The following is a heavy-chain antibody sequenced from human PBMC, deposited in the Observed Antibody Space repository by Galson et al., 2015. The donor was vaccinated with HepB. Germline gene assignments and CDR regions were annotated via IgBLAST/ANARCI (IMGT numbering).Heavy chain of an antibody. D-gene: IGHD3-22*01. Sequence: SLRLSCAASGFTFGDYAMSWFRQAPGKGLEWVGFIRSQAYGGTTEYAASVKGRFTISRDDSKSIAYLQMNSLKTEDTAVYYCTRGWGSRAITMIVVVSNFDYWGQGTLVTVSS. CDR2: IRSQAYGGTT. CDR3: TRGWGSRAITMIVVVSNFDY. J-gene: IGHJ4*02. V-gene: IGHV3-49*03. CDR1: GFTFGDYA.